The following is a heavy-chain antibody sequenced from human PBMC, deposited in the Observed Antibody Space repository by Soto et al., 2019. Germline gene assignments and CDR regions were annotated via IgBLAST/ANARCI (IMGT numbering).Heavy chain of an antibody. CDR3: ARQIYDSDTGPNFQDGFDS. D-gene: IGHD3-22*01. CDR2: FVSRDYQT. Sequence: GESLKISCKGSGYRYDGYWITWVREKPGKGLEWMGRFVSRDYQTYYSPSFQGHLTISATKSITAVFLQWSSLRASGTAMDYYARQIYDSDTGPNFQDGFDSWGQGTPVTVSS. J-gene: IGHJ4*02. CDR1: GYRYDGYW. V-gene: IGHV5-10-1*01.